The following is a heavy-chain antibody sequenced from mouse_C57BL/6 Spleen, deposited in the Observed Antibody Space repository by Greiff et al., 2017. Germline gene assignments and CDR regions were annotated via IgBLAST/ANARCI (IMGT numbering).Heavy chain of an antibody. Sequence: DVQLQESGPGLVKPSQSLSLTCSVTGYSITSGYYWNWIRQFPGNKLEWMGYISYDGSNNYNPSLKNRISITRDTSKNQFFLKLNSVTTEDTATYYCARAVAYFDYWGQGTTLTVSS. V-gene: IGHV3-6*01. CDR1: GYSITSGYY. CDR2: ISYDGSN. J-gene: IGHJ2*01. CDR3: ARAVAYFDY.